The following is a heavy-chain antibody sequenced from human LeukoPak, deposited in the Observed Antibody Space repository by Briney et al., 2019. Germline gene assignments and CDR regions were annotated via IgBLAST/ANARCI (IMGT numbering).Heavy chain of an antibody. D-gene: IGHD5-18*01. J-gene: IGHJ4*02. Sequence: SETLSLTCTVSGGSISSYYWTWIRQPPGKALEWIGYIYSSGSTHYNPSLKSRVTMSVDTSKNQFFLNLRSVTSADTAVYYCARELGYGYDYWGQGTLVTVSS. V-gene: IGHV4-59*01. CDR3: ARELGYGYDY. CDR2: IYSSGST. CDR1: GGSISSYY.